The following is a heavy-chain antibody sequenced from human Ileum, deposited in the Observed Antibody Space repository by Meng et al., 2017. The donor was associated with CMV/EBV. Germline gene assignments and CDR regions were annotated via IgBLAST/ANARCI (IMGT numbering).Heavy chain of an antibody. D-gene: IGHD1-26*01. J-gene: IGHJ4*02. CDR1: GFTFSTYG. V-gene: IGHV3-21*01. CDR2: IDSSSSYI. CDR3: ARDGNAGATMDY. Sequence: LSLTCAASGFTFSTYGMNWVRQAPGKGLEWVSSIDSSSSYIYYADSLKGRFTISRDNAKKSLYLQMNSLRAEDTAVYYCARDGNAGATMDYWGQGTLVTVSS.